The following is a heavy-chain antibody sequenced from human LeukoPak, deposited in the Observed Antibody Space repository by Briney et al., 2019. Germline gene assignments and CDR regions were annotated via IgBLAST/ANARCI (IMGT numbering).Heavy chain of an antibody. CDR2: IIPIFGTA. V-gene: IGHV1-69*05. CDR3: ASEGVRYFDWLSPFDY. J-gene: IGHJ4*02. D-gene: IGHD3-9*01. Sequence: SVKVSCKASGGTFSSYAISWVRQAPGQGLEWTGRIIPIFGTANYAQKFQGRVTITTDESTSTAYMELSSLRSEDTAVYYCASEGVRYFDWLSPFDYWGQGTLVTVSS. CDR1: GGTFSSYA.